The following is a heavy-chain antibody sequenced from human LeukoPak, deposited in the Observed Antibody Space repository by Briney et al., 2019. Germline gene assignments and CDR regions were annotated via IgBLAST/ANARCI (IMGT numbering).Heavy chain of an antibody. Sequence: GGSLRLSCAASGFTFSSYGMSWVRQAPGKGLEWVSAISGSGGSTYYADSVKGRFTISRDNSKSTLYLQMNSLRAEDTAVYYCAKDFVGATLYYFDYWGQGTLVTVSS. D-gene: IGHD1-26*01. CDR3: AKDFVGATLYYFDY. J-gene: IGHJ4*02. CDR1: GFTFSSYG. CDR2: ISGSGGST. V-gene: IGHV3-23*01.